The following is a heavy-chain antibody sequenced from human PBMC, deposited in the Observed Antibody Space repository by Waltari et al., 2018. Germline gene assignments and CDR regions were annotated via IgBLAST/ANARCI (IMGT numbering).Heavy chain of an antibody. CDR1: GASISSSNW. Sequence: QVQLQESGPGLVTPSGTLSLPCPVPGASISSSNWWSWVRQPPGKVLEWIGEIHHSGSTNDNPSLKSRVTISVDKSKNQFSLKLSSVTAADTAVYYCARDKDVPEGVIILGYWGQGTLVTVSS. D-gene: IGHD3-10*01. CDR3: ARDKDVPEGVIILGY. V-gene: IGHV4-4*02. CDR2: IHHSGST. J-gene: IGHJ4*02.